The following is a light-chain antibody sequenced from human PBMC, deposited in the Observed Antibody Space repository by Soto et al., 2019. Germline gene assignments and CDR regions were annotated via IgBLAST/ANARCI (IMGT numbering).Light chain of an antibody. V-gene: IGKV3-15*01. CDR3: QQYNNWPPWT. CDR1: QSVRSN. Sequence: EIVMTQSPATLSVSPGERATLSCRASQSVRSNLAWYQQKPAQAPRLLIYGVSTRATGIPARFSGSGSETEFTLTISSLQSEDFAVYYCQQYNNWPPWTFGQGTNVEVK. J-gene: IGKJ1*01. CDR2: GVS.